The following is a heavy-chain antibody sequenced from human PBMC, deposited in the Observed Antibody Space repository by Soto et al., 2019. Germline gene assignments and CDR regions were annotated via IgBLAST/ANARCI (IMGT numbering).Heavy chain of an antibody. V-gene: IGHV1-18*04. Sequence: ASVKVSCKASGYTFTSYGISWVRQAPGQGLEWMGWISAYNGNTNYAQKLQGRVTMTTDTSTSTAYMELRSLRSDDTAVYYCAREYVDTAMVTKGVVFDPWGQVTLGTVSS. J-gene: IGHJ5*02. CDR2: ISAYNGNT. D-gene: IGHD5-18*01. CDR3: AREYVDTAMVTKGVVFDP. CDR1: GYTFTSYG.